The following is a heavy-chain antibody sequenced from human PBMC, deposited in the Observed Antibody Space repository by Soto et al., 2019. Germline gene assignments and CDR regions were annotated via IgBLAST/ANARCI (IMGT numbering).Heavy chain of an antibody. CDR3: AREYCSSTSCLNWFDP. V-gene: IGHV1-3*01. D-gene: IGHD2-2*01. Sequence: ASVKVSCMGSGYTVTSYSMHWVRQAPGQRLEWMGWINVGNGNTKYSQKFQGRVTITTDTSASTAYMELNSLRAEDTAVYYCAREYCSSTSCLNWFDPWGQGTLVTVSS. CDR1: GYTVTSYS. CDR2: INVGNGNT. J-gene: IGHJ5*02.